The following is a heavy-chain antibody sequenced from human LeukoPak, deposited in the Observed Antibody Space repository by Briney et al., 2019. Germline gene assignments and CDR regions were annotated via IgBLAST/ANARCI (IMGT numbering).Heavy chain of an antibody. D-gene: IGHD1-20*01. J-gene: IGHJ6*03. V-gene: IGHV1-69*13. CDR1: GGTFSSYA. CDR3: ARNNWNDAPPYYYYYYMDV. Sequence: SVKVSCKASGGTFSSYAISWVRQAPGQGLEWMGGIIPIFGTANYAQKFQGRVTITADESTSTAYMELSSLRSEDTAVYYCARNNWNDAPPYYYYYYMDVWGKGTTVTVSS. CDR2: IIPIFGTA.